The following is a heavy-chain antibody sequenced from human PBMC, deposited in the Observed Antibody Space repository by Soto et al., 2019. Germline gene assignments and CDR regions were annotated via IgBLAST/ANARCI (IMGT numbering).Heavy chain of an antibody. CDR3: ARGNRSSTSCWGYYYGMDV. CDR1: GYTFTSYA. CDR2: INPVNGTT. V-gene: IGHV1-3*01. J-gene: IGHJ6*02. D-gene: IGHD2-2*01. Sequence: GASVKVSCKASGYTFTSYAMHWVRQAPGQRLEWMGGINPVNGTTNYSQKFQGRVTITTDKSTSTAYMELSSLRSEDTAVYYCARGNRSSTSCWGYYYGMDVWGQGTTVTVSS.